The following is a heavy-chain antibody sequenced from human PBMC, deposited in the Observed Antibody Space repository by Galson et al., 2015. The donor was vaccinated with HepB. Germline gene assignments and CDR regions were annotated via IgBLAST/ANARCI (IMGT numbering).Heavy chain of an antibody. CDR1: GFTFSSYA. CDR2: ISYDGSNK. CDR3: ARDRGSGSYYVGGPNKAELTIHLNY. V-gene: IGHV3-30*04. D-gene: IGHD1-26*01. J-gene: IGHJ4*02. Sequence: SLRLSCAASGFTFSSYAMHWVRQAPGKELEWVAVISYDGSNKYYADSVKGRFTISRDNSKNTLYLQMNSLRAEDTAVYYCARDRGSGSYYVGGPNKAELTIHLNYWGQGTLVTVSS.